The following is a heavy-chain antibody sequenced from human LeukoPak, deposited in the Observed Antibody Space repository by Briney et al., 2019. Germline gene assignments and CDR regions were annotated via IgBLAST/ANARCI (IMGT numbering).Heavy chain of an antibody. CDR3: ARAGVRTYFDY. J-gene: IGHJ4*02. D-gene: IGHD2-8*01. V-gene: IGHV3-72*01. Sequence: PGGSLRLSCAVFGFTFSDYYMDWVRQAPGKGLEWVGRTRNKANSYTTEYAASVKGRFTISRDESKNLLYLQMNSLKTEDTAVYYCARAGVRTYFDYWGQGTLVTVSS. CDR2: TRNKANSYTT. CDR1: GFTFSDYY.